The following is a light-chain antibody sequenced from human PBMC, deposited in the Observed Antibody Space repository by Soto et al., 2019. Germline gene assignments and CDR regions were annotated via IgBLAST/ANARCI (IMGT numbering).Light chain of an antibody. CDR2: EVS. J-gene: IGLJ1*01. CDR3: RSYTRSXLYV. CDR1: SSDVCGYNY. V-gene: IGLV2-14*01. Sequence: QSFLTQPASVSGSPAQSITIACTGTSSDVCGYNYISWYQQHPGKAPKLMIYEVSNRPSGVSNRFSGSKSGNTASLTISGLQAEDEADYYCRSYTRSXLYVVGTGTKVXV.